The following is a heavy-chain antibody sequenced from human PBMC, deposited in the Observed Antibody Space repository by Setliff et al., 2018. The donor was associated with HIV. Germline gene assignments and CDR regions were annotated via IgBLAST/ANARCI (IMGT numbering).Heavy chain of an antibody. CDR2: ISDSSVNT. CDR1: GYTFINYH. Sequence: GASVKVTCKATGYTFINYHITWVRQAPGQGPEWVGSISDSSVNTNYTQGRVTITADESTNTAYMELSSLRSEDTAVYSCARDPFPATNYFDSSGYPFAEYFHHWGQGTLVTVSS. V-gene: IGHV1-18*01. D-gene: IGHD3-22*01. CDR3: ARDPFPATNYFDSSGYPFAEYFHH. J-gene: IGHJ1*01.